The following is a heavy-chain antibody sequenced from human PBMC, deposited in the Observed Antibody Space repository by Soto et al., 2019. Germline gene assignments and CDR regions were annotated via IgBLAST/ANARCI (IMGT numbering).Heavy chain of an antibody. Sequence: ASVKVSCKASGYTFTSYYMHWVRQAPGQELEWMGIINPSGGSTSYAQKFQGRVTMTRDTSTSTVYMELSSLRSEDTAVYYCARPRYCSSTSCYAPPFDYWGQGTLVTVSS. V-gene: IGHV1-46*01. D-gene: IGHD2-2*01. CDR3: ARPRYCSSTSCYAPPFDY. CDR1: GYTFTSYY. J-gene: IGHJ4*02. CDR2: INPSGGST.